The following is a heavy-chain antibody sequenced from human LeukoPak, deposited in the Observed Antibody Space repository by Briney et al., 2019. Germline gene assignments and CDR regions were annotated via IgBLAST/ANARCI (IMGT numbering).Heavy chain of an antibody. CDR3: ARVQGGDYYASSGYYDMYHXXDP. V-gene: IGHV1-18*04. Sequence: ASVEVACKASGYTFTGYYMHCVLQAPGQGLESMGWINAYNGNTNYAQELQGRVPMTKDTSTSTAYMELRSLRSDDTAVYYCARVQGGDYYASSGYYDMYHXXDPXGQGTXVTVSS. J-gene: IGHJ5*02. D-gene: IGHD3-22*01. CDR1: GYTFTGYY. CDR2: INAYNGNT.